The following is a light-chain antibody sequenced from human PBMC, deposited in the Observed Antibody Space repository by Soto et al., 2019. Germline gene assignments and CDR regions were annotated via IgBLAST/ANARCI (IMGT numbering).Light chain of an antibody. CDR3: AAWDDSLDSPV. CDR2: RNT. Sequence: QAVVTQPPSASGTPGQRVTISCSGTNSNVGSYTVDWYQQIPGTAPKLLIYRNTQRPSGVSDRFSGSKSGTSASLAISGLQSEDEADYYCAAWDDSLDSPVFGGGTKLTVL. CDR1: NSNVGSYT. V-gene: IGLV1-44*01. J-gene: IGLJ2*01.